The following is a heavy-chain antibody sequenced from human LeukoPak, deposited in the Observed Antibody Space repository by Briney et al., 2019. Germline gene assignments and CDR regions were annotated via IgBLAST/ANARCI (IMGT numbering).Heavy chain of an antibody. CDR1: GGTFSSYA. Sequence: SVKVSCKASGGTFSSYAISWVRQAPGQGLEWMGRIIPILGIANYAQKFQGRVTITADKSASTAYMELSSLRSEDTAVYYCARGPGTTGGGWFDPWGQGTLVTVSS. CDR3: ARGPGTTGGGWFDP. J-gene: IGHJ5*02. V-gene: IGHV1-69*04. CDR2: IIPILGIA. D-gene: IGHD1-1*01.